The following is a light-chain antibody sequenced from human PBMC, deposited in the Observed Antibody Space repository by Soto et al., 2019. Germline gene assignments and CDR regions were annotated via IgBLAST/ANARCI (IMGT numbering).Light chain of an antibody. CDR2: EVN. CDR3: SSYAGPNTRYL. CDR1: NSDVGSYNF. J-gene: IGLJ1*01. Sequence: QSALTQPPSASGSPGQSVTISCTGANSDVGSYNFVSWYQQHPGKAPKLMIYEVNKRPAGVPDRFSGSKSGNTASLTVSGLQAEDEADYYCSSYAGPNTRYLFGGGTKLTVL. V-gene: IGLV2-8*01.